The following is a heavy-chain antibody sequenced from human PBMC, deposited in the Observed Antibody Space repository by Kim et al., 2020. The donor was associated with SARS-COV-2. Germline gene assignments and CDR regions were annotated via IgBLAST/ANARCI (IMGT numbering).Heavy chain of an antibody. J-gene: IGHJ4*02. D-gene: IGHD3-9*01. V-gene: IGHV1-18*01. CDR3: ARAPLTAEAPSTY. CDR2: INSYNGNS. Sequence: SGYMLTHYAISWVRQAPGRGLEWMGWINSYNGNSNLAQNLQGRVTMTTDTTTSTAYMEVRSLRSDDTAVYYCARAPLTAEAPSTYWGQGTLAT. CDR1: GYMLTHYA.